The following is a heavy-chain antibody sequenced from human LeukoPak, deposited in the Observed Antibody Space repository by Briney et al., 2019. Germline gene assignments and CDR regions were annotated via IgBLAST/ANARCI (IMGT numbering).Heavy chain of an antibody. V-gene: IGHV3-30*03. Sequence: GGSLRLSCAASGFTFSSYDMHWLREAPGKGLEWVAVISYDGSNKYYADSVKGRFTISRDNSKNTLYLQMNSLRAEDTAVYYCATGYKYYFDYWGQGTLVTVSS. CDR2: ISYDGSNK. J-gene: IGHJ4*02. CDR1: GFTFSSYD. D-gene: IGHD3-9*01. CDR3: ATGYKYYFDY.